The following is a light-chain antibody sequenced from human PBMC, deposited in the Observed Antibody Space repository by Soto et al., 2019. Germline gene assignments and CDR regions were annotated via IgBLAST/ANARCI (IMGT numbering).Light chain of an antibody. Sequence: QSVLTQPPSVSAAPGQKVTISCSESSSNIGNNYVSWYQQLPGTAPKLLIYDNNKRPSGIPDRFSGSKSGTSATLGITGLQTGDEADYYCGTWDSSLSAFYVFGTGTKLTVL. CDR1: SSNIGNNY. J-gene: IGLJ1*01. V-gene: IGLV1-51*01. CDR3: GTWDSSLSAFYV. CDR2: DNN.